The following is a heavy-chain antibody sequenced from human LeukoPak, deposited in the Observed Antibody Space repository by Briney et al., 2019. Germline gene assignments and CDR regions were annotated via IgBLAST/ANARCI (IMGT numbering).Heavy chain of an antibody. CDR3: ARDLGSGWHDAFDM. V-gene: IGHV4-34*01. CDR2: INHSGST. D-gene: IGHD6-19*01. CDR1: GGSFSGHY. Sequence: SETLSLTCAVYGGSFSGHYWSWIRQPPGKGLEWIGEINHSGSTNYNPSLKSRVTISVDTSKNQLSLKLSSVTAADTAVYYCARDLGSGWHDAFDMWGQGTMVTVSS. J-gene: IGHJ3*02.